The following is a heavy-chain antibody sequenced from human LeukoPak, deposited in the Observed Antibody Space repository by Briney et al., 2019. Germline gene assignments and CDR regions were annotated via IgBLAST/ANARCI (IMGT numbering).Heavy chain of an antibody. D-gene: IGHD3-10*01. CDR1: GGTFSSYA. V-gene: IGHV1-8*02. Sequence: ASVKVSCKASGGTFSSYAISWVRQATGQGLEWMGWMNPNSGDTGYAQEFQGRVTMTRDISISTAYMELSSLTSEDTAVYFCSRRKPTSGAQYWFDPWGQGTLVTVSS. CDR2: MNPNSGDT. CDR3: SRRKPTSGAQYWFDP. J-gene: IGHJ5*02.